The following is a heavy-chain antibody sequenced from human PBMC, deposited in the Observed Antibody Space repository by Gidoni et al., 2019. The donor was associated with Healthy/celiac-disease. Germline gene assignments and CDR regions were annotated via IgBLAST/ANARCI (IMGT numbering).Heavy chain of an antibody. CDR2: INHSGST. Sequence: QVQLQQWGAGLLKPSETLSLTCAVHGGSFSGYYWSWIRQPPGKGLEWIGEINHSGSTNYNPSLKSRVTISVDTSKNQFSLKLSSVTAADTAVYYCVTALSGYYPDYWGQGTLVTVSS. CDR3: VTALSGYYPDY. D-gene: IGHD3-3*01. CDR1: GGSFSGYY. J-gene: IGHJ4*02. V-gene: IGHV4-34*01.